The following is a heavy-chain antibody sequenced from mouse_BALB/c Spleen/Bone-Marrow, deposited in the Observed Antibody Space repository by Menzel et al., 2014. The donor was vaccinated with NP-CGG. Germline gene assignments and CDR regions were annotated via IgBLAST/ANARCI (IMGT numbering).Heavy chain of an antibody. CDR2: INPKNGGT. CDR1: GYTFTEYT. V-gene: IGHV1-18*01. J-gene: IGHJ3*01. D-gene: IGHD1-1*02. Sequence: VQLKQSGPELVKPGASVKISCETSGYTFTEYTIHWVKQSHGKSLEWIGGINPKNGGTTYKQKFKGKATLTVDKSSSTAYMELRSLTSEDSAVYYCARDWYYYGSSSSWFAHWGQGTLVTVSA. CDR3: ARDWYYYGSSSSWFAH.